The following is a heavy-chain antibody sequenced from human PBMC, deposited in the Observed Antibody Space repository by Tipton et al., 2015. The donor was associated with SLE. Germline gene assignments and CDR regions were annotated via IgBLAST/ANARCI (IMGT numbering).Heavy chain of an antibody. CDR3: ASIRFDP. V-gene: IGHV3-48*01. J-gene: IGHJ5*02. Sequence: GSLRLSCAASGFTFSTYSMNWVRQAPGKGLEWVSYISSSSTTCYADSVKGRFTISRDNAKNSLYLQMNSLRAEDTAVYYCASIRFDPWGQGTLVTVSS. CDR1: GFTFSTYS. CDR2: ISSSSTT.